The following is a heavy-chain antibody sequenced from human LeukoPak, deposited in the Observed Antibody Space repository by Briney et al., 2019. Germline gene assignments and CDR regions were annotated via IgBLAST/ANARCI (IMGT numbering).Heavy chain of an antibody. J-gene: IGHJ4*02. Sequence: PSETLSPTCAVYGGLFSGYYWSWIRQRPGKGLEWIGEINHSGSTNYNPSLKSRVTISVDTSKNQFSLKLSSVTAADTAVYYCASFHKGKYYFDYWGQGTLVTVSS. CDR2: INHSGST. CDR1: GGLFSGYY. D-gene: IGHD3-10*01. V-gene: IGHV4-34*01. CDR3: ASFHKGKYYFDY.